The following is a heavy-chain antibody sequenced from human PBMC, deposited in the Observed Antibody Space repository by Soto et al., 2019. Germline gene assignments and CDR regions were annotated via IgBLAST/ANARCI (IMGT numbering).Heavy chain of an antibody. J-gene: IGHJ4*02. Sequence: QLQLQESGPGLVKPSETLSLTCTVSGDSVTISDYYWGWIRQPPGKGLEWIGSIHYSGSTCYNPSLKIRVTISGDTSKKQFSLKLTSVTAADAAVYYCAAHDSGGYYAEYWGQGTLVTVS. CDR2: IHYSGST. CDR3: AAHDSGGYYAEY. CDR1: GDSVTISDYY. V-gene: IGHV4-39*01. D-gene: IGHD3-22*01.